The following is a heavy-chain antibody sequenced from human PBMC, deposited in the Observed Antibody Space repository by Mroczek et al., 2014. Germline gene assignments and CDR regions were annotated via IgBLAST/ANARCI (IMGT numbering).Heavy chain of an antibody. CDR2: INPSGGST. D-gene: IGHD3-10*01. Sequence: QVQLVQSGAEVKKPGASVKVSCKASGYTFTSYYMHWVRQAPGQGLEWMGIINPSGGSTSYAQKFQGRVTMTRDTSTSTVYMELSSLRSEDTAVYYCARDLIVFGVESYYYYYYGMDVWGQGTTVTVS. CDR3: ARDLIVFGVESYYYYYYGMDV. J-gene: IGHJ6*02. V-gene: IGHV1-46*03. CDR1: GYTFTSYY.